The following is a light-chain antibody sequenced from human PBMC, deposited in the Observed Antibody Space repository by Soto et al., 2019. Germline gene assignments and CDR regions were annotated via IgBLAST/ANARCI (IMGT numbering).Light chain of an antibody. J-gene: IGKJ1*01. CDR3: HQYGSSPWT. Sequence: EIVLTQSPGTLSLSPGDRVTLSCRASQSISNSYLAWYQQKPGQAPRLLIYGASSMATGIPDRFSGSGSETDFTLTITRLESEDFAVYSCHQYGSSPWTFGQGTNVDI. V-gene: IGKV3-20*01. CDR2: GAS. CDR1: QSISNSY.